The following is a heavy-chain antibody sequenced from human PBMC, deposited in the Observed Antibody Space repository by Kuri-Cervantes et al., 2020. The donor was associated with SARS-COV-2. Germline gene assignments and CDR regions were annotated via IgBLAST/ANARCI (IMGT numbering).Heavy chain of an antibody. J-gene: IGHJ6*02. Sequence: LSLTCAASGFTFSDYYMSWIRQAPGKGLEWVSYISSSGSTIYYADSVKGRFTISTDDSKNTLYLQLNSLRAEDSAVYYCAGGFAMVRSMDVWGQGTTVTVSS. V-gene: IGHV3-11*01. CDR2: ISSSGSTI. CDR3: AGGFAMVRSMDV. CDR1: GFTFSDYY. D-gene: IGHD3-10*01.